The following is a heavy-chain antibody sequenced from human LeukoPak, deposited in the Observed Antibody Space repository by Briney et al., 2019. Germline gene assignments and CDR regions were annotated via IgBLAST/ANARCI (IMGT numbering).Heavy chain of an antibody. D-gene: IGHD4-17*01. Sequence: PSGTLSLTCTVSGGSISSGGYYWSWIGQHPGKGLEWIGYMYYSGSTYYNPSLKSRVTISVDTSKNQFSLKLSSVTAADTAVYYCASTVPRDNWFDPWGQGTLVTVSS. CDR2: MYYSGST. CDR3: ASTVPRDNWFDP. J-gene: IGHJ5*02. CDR1: GGSISSGGYY. V-gene: IGHV4-31*03.